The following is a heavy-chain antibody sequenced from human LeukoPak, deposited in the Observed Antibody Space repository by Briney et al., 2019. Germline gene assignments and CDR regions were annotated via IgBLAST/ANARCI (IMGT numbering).Heavy chain of an antibody. CDR1: GFTFSSSA. V-gene: IGHV4-34*01. CDR3: ARGLTSLRYFDWSPPNWFDP. D-gene: IGHD3-9*01. J-gene: IGHJ5*02. CDR2: INYSGST. Sequence: GSLRLSCAASGFTFSSSAMSWIRQPPGKGLEWIGEINYSGSTNYNPSLKSRVTISVDTSKNQFSLKLSSVTAADTAVYYCARGLTSLRYFDWSPPNWFDPWGQGTLVTVSS.